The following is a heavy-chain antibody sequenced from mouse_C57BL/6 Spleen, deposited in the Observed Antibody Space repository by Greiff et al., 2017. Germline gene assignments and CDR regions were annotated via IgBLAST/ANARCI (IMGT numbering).Heavy chain of an antibody. CDR3: TRLGRDY. J-gene: IGHJ2*01. Sequence: VQLQESGAELVRPGASVTLSCKASGYTFTDYEMHWVKQTPVHGLEWIGAIDPETGGTAYNQKFKGKAILTADKSSRTAYMALRSLTSEDSAVYYCTRLGRDYWGQGTTLTVSS. CDR1: GYTFTDYE. D-gene: IGHD4-1*01. CDR2: IDPETGGT. V-gene: IGHV1-15*01.